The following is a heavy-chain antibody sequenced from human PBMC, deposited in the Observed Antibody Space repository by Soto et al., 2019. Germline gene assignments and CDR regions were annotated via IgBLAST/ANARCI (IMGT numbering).Heavy chain of an antibody. V-gene: IGHV3-30*18. CDR2: ISYDGSNK. CDR1: GFTFSSYG. D-gene: IGHD3-22*01. J-gene: IGHJ4*02. CDR3: AKDNEGPDSSGYWMGYYFDY. Sequence: PGGSLRLSCAASGFTFSSYGMHWVRQAPGKGLEWVAVISYDGSNKYYADSVKGRFTISRDNSKNTLYLQMNSLRAEDTAVYYCAKDNEGPDSSGYWMGYYFDYWGQGTLVTVSS.